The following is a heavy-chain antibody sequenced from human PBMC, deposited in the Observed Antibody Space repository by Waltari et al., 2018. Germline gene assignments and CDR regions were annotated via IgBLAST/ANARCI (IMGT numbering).Heavy chain of an antibody. D-gene: IGHD6-6*01. CDR3: AILGYSSSSNYFDY. Sequence: VQLVQSGAEVKKPGASVKVSCKASGYTFTSYANNWVRQATGQGLEWMGWMNPNSGNTGYAQKFQGRVTITRNNSISTAYMELSSLRSEDTAVYYCAILGYSSSSNYFDYWGQGTLVTVSS. CDR1: GYTFTSYA. V-gene: IGHV1-8*03. CDR2: MNPNSGNT. J-gene: IGHJ4*02.